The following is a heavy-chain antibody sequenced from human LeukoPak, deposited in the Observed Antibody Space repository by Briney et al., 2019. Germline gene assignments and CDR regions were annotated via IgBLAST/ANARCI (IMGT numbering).Heavy chain of an antibody. CDR3: ARVKNEYYYGSGSYPASLDY. Sequence: GGSLRLSCAASGFTFSSYWMSWVRQAPGKGLEWVANIKQDGSEKYYVDSVKGRFTSSRDNAKNSLYLQMNSLRAEDTAVYYCARVKNEYYYGSGSYPASLDYWGQGTLVTVSS. J-gene: IGHJ4*02. D-gene: IGHD3-10*01. CDR2: IKQDGSEK. V-gene: IGHV3-7*01. CDR1: GFTFSSYW.